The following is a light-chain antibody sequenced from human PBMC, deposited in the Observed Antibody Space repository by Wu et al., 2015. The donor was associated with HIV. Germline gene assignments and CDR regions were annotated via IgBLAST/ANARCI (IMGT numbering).Light chain of an antibody. CDR1: QSVASF. CDR2: DAS. Sequence: EIVLTQFPATLSLSPGERATLPCRASQSVASFLAWYQQKPGQAPRLLIYDASNRATGIPARFSGSGSGTDFTLTISSLEPEDFAVYYCQQRRYWPLYTFGQGTKAGDQT. V-gene: IGKV3-11*01. J-gene: IGKJ2*01. CDR3: QQRRYWPLYT.